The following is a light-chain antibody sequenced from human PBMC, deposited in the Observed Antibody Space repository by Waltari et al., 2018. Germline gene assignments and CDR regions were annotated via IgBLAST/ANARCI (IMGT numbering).Light chain of an antibody. CDR3: QQYNNWPPKKIT. CDR1: QGIGTN. J-gene: IGKJ4*01. V-gene: IGKV3-15*01. Sequence: EIVLTRSPANMSVAPGERATLSCRASQGIGTNLAWYQHKPGQAPRLLIYDASTRATDFPARFSGSGSETEFTLTINSLQSADYAVYYCQQYNNWPPKKITFGGGTKVEIK. CDR2: DAS.